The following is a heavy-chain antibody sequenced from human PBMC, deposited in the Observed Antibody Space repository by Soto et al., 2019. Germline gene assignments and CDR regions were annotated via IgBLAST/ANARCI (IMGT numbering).Heavy chain of an antibody. V-gene: IGHV3-74*01. J-gene: IGHJ3*01. Sequence: GGSLRLSCVASGFTFSSYWIHWVRQVSGKGLVWVSRVNNDGSDTTYADSVKGRFTTSRDNTKNTLYLQMDSLTVEDTGVYYCARGGSRHAFDVWGQGTKVTVSS. D-gene: IGHD2-15*01. CDR1: GFTFSSYW. CDR2: VNNDGSDT. CDR3: ARGGSRHAFDV.